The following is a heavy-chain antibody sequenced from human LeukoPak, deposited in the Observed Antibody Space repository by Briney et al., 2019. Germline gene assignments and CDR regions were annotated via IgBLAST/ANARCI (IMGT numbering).Heavy chain of an antibody. CDR2: INAGNGNT. D-gene: IGHD2-2*01. V-gene: IGHV1-3*01. J-gene: IGHJ5*02. CDR1: GYTFTSYG. Sequence: GASVKVSCKASGYTFTSYGISWVRQAPGQGLEWMGWINAGNGNTKYSQKFQGRVTITRDTSASTAYMELSSLRSEDTAVYYCARDSQLPQGFDPWGQGTLVTVSS. CDR3: ARDSQLPQGFDP.